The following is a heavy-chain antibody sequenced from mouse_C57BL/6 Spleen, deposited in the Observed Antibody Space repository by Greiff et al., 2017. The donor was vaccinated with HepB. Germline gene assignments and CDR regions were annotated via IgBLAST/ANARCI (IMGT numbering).Heavy chain of an antibody. J-gene: IGHJ4*01. V-gene: IGHV1-80*01. D-gene: IGHD2-5*01. CDR1: GYAFSSYW. CDR2: IYPGDGDT. CDR3: ARPAYYSNYYAMDY. Sequence: VKLVESGAELVKPGASVKISCKASGYAFSSYWMNWVKQRPGKGLEWIGQIYPGDGDTNYNGKFKGKATLTADKSSSTAYMQLSSLTSEDSAVYFCARPAYYSNYYAMDYWGQGTSVTVSS.